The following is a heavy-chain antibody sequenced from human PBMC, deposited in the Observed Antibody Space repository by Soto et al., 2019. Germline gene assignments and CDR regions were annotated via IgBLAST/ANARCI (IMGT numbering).Heavy chain of an antibody. D-gene: IGHD6-13*01. CDR2: IWYDGSNK. J-gene: IGHJ6*02. V-gene: IGHV3-33*01. CDR1: GFTFSSYG. Sequence: SGGSLRLSCAASGFTFSSYGMHWVRQAPGKGLEWVAVIWYDGSNKYYADSVKGRFTISRDNSKNTLYLQMNSLRAEDTAVYYCARVRSSSWYGDLEGGMDVWGQGTTVTVSS. CDR3: ARVRSSSWYGDLEGGMDV.